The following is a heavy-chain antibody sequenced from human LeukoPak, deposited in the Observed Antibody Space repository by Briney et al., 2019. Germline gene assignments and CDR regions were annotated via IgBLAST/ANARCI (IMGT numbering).Heavy chain of an antibody. V-gene: IGHV3-64*01. CDR1: GFIFSSYA. Sequence: GGSLRLSCAASGFIFSSYAMHWVRQAPGKGLEYVSAISSNGGSTYYANSVKGRFTISRDNSKNTLYLQMGGLRAEDMAVYYCARGCSGGSCYSLWGQGTLVTVSS. CDR2: ISSNGGST. CDR3: ARGCSGGSCYSL. D-gene: IGHD2-15*01. J-gene: IGHJ4*02.